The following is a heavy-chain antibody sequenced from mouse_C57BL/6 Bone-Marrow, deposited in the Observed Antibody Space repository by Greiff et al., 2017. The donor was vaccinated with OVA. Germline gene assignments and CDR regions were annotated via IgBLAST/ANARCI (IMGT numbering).Heavy chain of an antibody. Sequence: QVQLQQPGAELVKPGASVKLSCKASGYTFTSYWMQWVKQRPGQGLEWIGEIDPSDSYTNYNQKFKGKATLTVDTSSSTAYMQLSSLTSEDSAVYYCARSGGSRAMDYWGKGTSVTVSS. J-gene: IGHJ4*01. CDR2: IDPSDSYT. V-gene: IGHV1-50*01. CDR3: ARSGGSRAMDY. D-gene: IGHD1-1*01. CDR1: GYTFTSYW.